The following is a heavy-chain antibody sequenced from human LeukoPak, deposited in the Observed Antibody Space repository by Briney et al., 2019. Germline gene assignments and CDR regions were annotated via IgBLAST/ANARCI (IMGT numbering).Heavy chain of an antibody. CDR1: GFTFSSYG. V-gene: IGHV3-33*05. D-gene: IGHD6-19*01. Sequence: GGSLRLSCAASGFTFSSYGMHWVRQAPGKGLEWVAVISHDGSNKYYVDSVKGRFTISRDNSKNTLYPQMNSLRVEDTAVYYCAKDRVSSGWSSDWFDPWGQGTLVSVSS. J-gene: IGHJ5*02. CDR3: AKDRVSSGWSSDWFDP. CDR2: ISHDGSNK.